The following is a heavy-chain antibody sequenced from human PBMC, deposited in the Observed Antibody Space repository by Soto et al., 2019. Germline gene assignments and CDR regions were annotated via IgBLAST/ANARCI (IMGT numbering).Heavy chain of an antibody. Sequence: EVQLVESGGGLVQPGGSLRLSCAASGFTFSSYSMNWVRQAPGKGLEWVSYISSSRSTIYYADSVKGRFTISRDNAKNSLYLQMNSLRAEDTAVYYCARHPERIAEIGWFDPWGQGTRVTVSS. CDR2: ISSSRSTI. CDR1: GFTFSSYS. D-gene: IGHD6-13*01. CDR3: ARHPERIAEIGWFDP. J-gene: IGHJ5*02. V-gene: IGHV3-48*01.